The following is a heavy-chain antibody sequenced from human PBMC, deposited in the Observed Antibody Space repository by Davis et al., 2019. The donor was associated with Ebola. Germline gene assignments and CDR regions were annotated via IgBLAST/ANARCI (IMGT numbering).Heavy chain of an antibody. J-gene: IGHJ4*02. D-gene: IGHD6-19*01. V-gene: IGHV1-18*04. CDR1: GYTFTSYG. CDR3: ARDESSGSWLRAPRTAFDY. CDR2: ISAHNGNT. Sequence: ASVKLSRKASGYTFTSYGISWVRQAPGQGLEWMGWISAHNGNTNYAQKLQGRDTMTTDTSTTTAYMELRSLRSDDTAVYYCARDESSGSWLRAPRTAFDYWGQGTLVTVSS.